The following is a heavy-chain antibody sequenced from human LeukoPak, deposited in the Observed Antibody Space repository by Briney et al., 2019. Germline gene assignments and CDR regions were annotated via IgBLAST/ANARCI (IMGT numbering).Heavy chain of an antibody. CDR3: ASVPLRSPRVRDAFDI. V-gene: IGHV4-30-2*03. CDR1: GGSISSGGYS. CDR2: IYYSGST. Sequence: SETLSLTCAVSGGSISSGGYSWSWIRQPPGKGLEWIGSIYYSGSTYYNPSLKSRVTISVDTSKNQFSLKLSSVTAADTAVYYCASVPLRSPRVRDAFDIWGQGTMVTVSS. D-gene: IGHD3-10*01. J-gene: IGHJ3*02.